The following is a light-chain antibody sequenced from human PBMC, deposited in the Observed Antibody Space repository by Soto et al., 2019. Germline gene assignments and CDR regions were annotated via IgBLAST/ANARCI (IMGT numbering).Light chain of an antibody. Sequence: QSVLTQPPSVAEVPRQRVNISCSGNSSNIGNNGVNWYQQLPGKAPKLLIYYDDLMPSGVSDRFSGSKSGTSASLAISGLQSEDEAEYYCAAWDDSLNDPVFGGGTKLTVL. V-gene: IGLV1-36*01. J-gene: IGLJ2*01. CDR1: SSNIGNNG. CDR2: YDD. CDR3: AAWDDSLNDPV.